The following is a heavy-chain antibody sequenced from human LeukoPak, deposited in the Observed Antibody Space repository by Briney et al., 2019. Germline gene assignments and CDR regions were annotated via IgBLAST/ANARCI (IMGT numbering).Heavy chain of an antibody. J-gene: IGHJ6*03. CDR3: ASNGSGSYYYYYMDV. Sequence: ASXXXSXXXSXXTXXGXXMXXXRXXPGQGLEXMGWINPNSGGTNYAQKFQGRVTMTRDTSISTAYMELSRLRSDDTAVYYCASNGSGSYYYYYMDVWGKGTTVTVSS. CDR1: XXTXXGXX. D-gene: IGHD3-10*01. CDR2: INPNSGGT. V-gene: IGHV1-2*02.